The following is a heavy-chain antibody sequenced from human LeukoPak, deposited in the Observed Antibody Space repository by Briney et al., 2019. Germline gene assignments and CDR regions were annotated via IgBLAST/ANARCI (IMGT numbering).Heavy chain of an antibody. V-gene: IGHV1-69*04. J-gene: IGHJ4*02. Sequence: SVKVSCKVSGGTFRSNVISWVRQAPGQGPEWMGRIIPILGTVEYAEKFQGRVTITADKSTSTVYMELGSPKSEDTALYYCARGKGFVGHFDSWGQGTLVTVSS. CDR3: ARGKGFVGHFDS. CDR1: GGTFRSNV. CDR2: IIPILGTV. D-gene: IGHD2-15*01.